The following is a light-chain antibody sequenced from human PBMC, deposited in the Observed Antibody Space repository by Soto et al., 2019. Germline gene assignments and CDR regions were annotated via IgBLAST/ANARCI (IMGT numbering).Light chain of an antibody. CDR1: AGAVTSGQY. J-gene: IGLJ3*02. Sequence: QAVVTQEPSLTVSPGGTVNLTCGSSAGAVTSGQYPFWFQQKPGQAPKTLIYDTSRRHSWTPARFSGSLLGGKAALTLSGTQPEDEAEYYCLLSYNGVQVFGGGTKLTVL. CDR3: LLSYNGVQV. CDR2: DTS. V-gene: IGLV7-46*01.